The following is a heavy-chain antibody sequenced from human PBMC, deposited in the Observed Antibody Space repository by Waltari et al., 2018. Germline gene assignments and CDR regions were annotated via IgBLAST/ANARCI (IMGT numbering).Heavy chain of an antibody. CDR1: GFSSSGCW. J-gene: IGHJ4*02. CDR2: INPAGSAT. CDR3: TRDNWGTSDY. D-gene: IGHD7-27*01. V-gene: IGHV3-74*01. Sequence: EVQLVESGGGLVQPGGSLRPSCASSGFSSSGCWLPWVRQAPGKGLEWVSRINPAGSATTYADSVRGRFTISRDNAQNTLHLQMNSLRVEDTAMYYCTRDNWGTSDYWGQGTLVTVSS.